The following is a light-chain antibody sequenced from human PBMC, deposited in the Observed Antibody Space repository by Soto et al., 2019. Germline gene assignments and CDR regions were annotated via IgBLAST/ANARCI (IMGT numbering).Light chain of an antibody. CDR1: QNIGTY. CDR3: QQTYRTLIT. CDR2: VAS. V-gene: IGKV1-39*01. Sequence: DIQMTQSPSSISPSXSGSVTITXXASQNIGTYLNWYQQKPGKAPKLLIYVASNLQSGVPSRFSGSASGTEFTLTINSLQPEDFATYYCQQTYRTLITFGQGTRLEIK. J-gene: IGKJ5*01.